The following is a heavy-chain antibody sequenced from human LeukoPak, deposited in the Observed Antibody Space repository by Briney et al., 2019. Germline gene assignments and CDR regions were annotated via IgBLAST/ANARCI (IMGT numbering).Heavy chain of an antibody. V-gene: IGHV3-23*01. CDR3: AKGGHCSSTDCHDGRMDV. CDR1: GLTFSDYA. D-gene: IGHD2-2*01. J-gene: IGHJ6*04. CDR2: ISGSASHT. Sequence: GGSLRLSCAASGLTFSDYAMRWVRQAPGKGLEWVSVISGSASHTYYADSVKGRFTISRDNSKNTLYLQMSSLRAEDTAVYSCAKGGHCSSTDCHDGRMDVWGKGTTVTVSS.